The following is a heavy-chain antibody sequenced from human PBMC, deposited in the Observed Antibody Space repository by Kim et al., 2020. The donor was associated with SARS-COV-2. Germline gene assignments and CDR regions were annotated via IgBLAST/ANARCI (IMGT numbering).Heavy chain of an antibody. CDR1: GDSVSSNSAT. J-gene: IGHJ5*02. D-gene: IGHD1-26*01. V-gene: IGHV6-1*01. CDR3: ARASGVGGANWFDP. Sequence: SQTLSLTCAISGDSVSSNSATWSWIRQSPSSGLEWLGRTYYRSKWYSDYAVSVKSRITINPDTSKNQFSLQLNSVTPEDTAVYYCARASGVGGANWFDPWGHGIRVTVSS. CDR2: TYYRSKWYS.